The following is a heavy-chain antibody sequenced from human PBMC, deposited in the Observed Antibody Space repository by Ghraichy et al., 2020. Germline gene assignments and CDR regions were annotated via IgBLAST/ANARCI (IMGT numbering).Heavy chain of an antibody. V-gene: IGHV4-59*11. Sequence: SETLSLTCTVSGDSITSHFWSWIRQSPGKGLEWIGYIYHTGSRNYNPSLKGRLIMSVDTSKNQFSLKLRSVTAADTAVYYCARDMRRGDNEYYNGMDVWGQGTTVTVS. J-gene: IGHJ6*02. CDR3: ARDMRRGDNEYYNGMDV. CDR2: IYHTGSR. D-gene: IGHD3-16*01. CDR1: GDSITSHF.